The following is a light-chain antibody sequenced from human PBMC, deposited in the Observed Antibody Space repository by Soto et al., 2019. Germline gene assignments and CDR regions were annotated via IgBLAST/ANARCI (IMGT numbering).Light chain of an antibody. CDR3: CSSVGSPNWV. CDR2: EVN. J-gene: IGLJ3*02. CDR1: SSDVGSCNC. Sequence: SALTQPASVSGSPGQSITISCTGTSSDVGSCNCVSWYQQHPGKAPTLMIYEVNKRPSGVYNRFSGSKSGNTASLTISGLQAEDVADYYCCSSVGSPNWVFGGGTKLTVL. V-gene: IGLV2-23*02.